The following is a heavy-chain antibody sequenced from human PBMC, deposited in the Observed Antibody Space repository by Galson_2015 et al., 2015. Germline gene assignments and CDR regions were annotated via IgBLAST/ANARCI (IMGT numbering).Heavy chain of an antibody. D-gene: IGHD4-17*01. CDR1: GYTFTSHW. Sequence: QSGAEVKKPGESLKISCKGSGYTFTSHWIAWVRQMPGKGLEWMGIIYPGDSDTRYRPSFQGQVTISADKSINTAYLQWSSLKPSDAAMYYCARLGETTVTTGLDYSCQGTLVTVSS. CDR3: ARLGETTVTTGLDY. J-gene: IGHJ4*02. CDR2: IYPGDSDT. V-gene: IGHV5-51*03.